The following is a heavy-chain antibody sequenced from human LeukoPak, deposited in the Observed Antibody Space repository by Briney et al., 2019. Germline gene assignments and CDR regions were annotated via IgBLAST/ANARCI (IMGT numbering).Heavy chain of an antibody. CDR3: ARLAAAGLYFDY. J-gene: IGHJ4*02. D-gene: IGHD6-13*01. Sequence: GGSLRLSCAASGFTFSDYYMSWIRQAPGKGLEWVSYISSRGSTIYYADSVKGRFTISRDNAKNSLYLQMNSLRAEDTTVYYCARLAAAGLYFDYWGQGTLVTVSS. CDR2: ISSRGSTI. V-gene: IGHV3-11*01. CDR1: GFTFSDYY.